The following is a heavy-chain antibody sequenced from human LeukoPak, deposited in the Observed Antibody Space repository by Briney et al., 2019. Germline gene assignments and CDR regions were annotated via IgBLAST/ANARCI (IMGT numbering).Heavy chain of an antibody. CDR3: ATRGTYYYGSGSYWNWFDP. CDR2: IIPIFGTA. V-gene: IGHV1-69*13. J-gene: IGHJ5*02. Sequence: GASVKVSCKASGGTFSSYAISWVRQAPGQGLEWMGGIIPIFGTANYAQEFQGRVTITADESTSTAYMELSSLRSEDTAVYYCATRGTYYYGSGSYWNWFDPWGQGTLVTVSS. CDR1: GGTFSSYA. D-gene: IGHD3-10*01.